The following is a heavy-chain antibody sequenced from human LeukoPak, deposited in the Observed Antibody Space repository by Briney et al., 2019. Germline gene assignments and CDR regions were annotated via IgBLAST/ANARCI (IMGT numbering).Heavy chain of an antibody. J-gene: IGHJ6*02. CDR1: GGSFSGYY. V-gene: IGHV4-34*01. CDR2: INHSGST. D-gene: IGHD5-18*01. CDR3: ARGTAMVTLYYYYGMDV. Sequence: PSETLSLTCAVYGGSFSGYYWSWIRQPPGKGLEWIGEINHSGSTNYNPSLKSRVTISVDTSKNQFSLKLSSVTAADTAVYYCARGTAMVTLYYYYGMDVWGQGTTVTVSS.